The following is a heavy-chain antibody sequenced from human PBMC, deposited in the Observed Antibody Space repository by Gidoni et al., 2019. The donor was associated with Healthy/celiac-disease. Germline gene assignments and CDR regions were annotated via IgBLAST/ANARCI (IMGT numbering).Heavy chain of an antibody. J-gene: IGHJ4*02. CDR3: ARARYCSSTSCYDL. D-gene: IGHD2-2*01. V-gene: IGHV3-21*01. CDR1: GFPFSSYS. CDR2: ISSSSSYI. Sequence: EVQLVESGGGLVKPGGSLRLSCAASGFPFSSYSMNWVRQAPGKGLEWVSSISSSSSYIYYADSVKGRFTISRDNAKNSLYLQVNSLRAEDTAVYYCARARYCSSTSCYDLWGQGTLVTVSS.